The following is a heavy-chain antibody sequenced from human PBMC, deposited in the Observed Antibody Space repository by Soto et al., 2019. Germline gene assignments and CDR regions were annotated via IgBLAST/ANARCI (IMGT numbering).Heavy chain of an antibody. J-gene: IGHJ6*02. V-gene: IGHV3-11*05. CDR3: AREPDGIDD. Sequence: QVQLVESGGGLVKPGGSLRLSCAASGLTFSDYYMSWIRQAPGKGLEWVSYINSRGYYPKYAVSVQGRFTISRDNGKTSLFLQMNILRVDDTAVYSCAREPDGIDDWGQGTTDIVSS. D-gene: IGHD2-2*01. CDR1: GLTFSDYY. CDR2: INSRGYYP.